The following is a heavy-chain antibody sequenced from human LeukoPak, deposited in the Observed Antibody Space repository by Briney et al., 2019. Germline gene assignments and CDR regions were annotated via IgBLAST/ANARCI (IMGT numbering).Heavy chain of an antibody. CDR3: ARQQQMGWFDA. CDR1: GGSISRYY. D-gene: IGHD6-13*01. J-gene: IGHJ5*02. CDR2: IYTSGKT. V-gene: IGHV4-4*09. Sequence: SQTLSLTCTVSGGSISRYYWSWVRQPPGKGPEWVGYIYTSGKTNYNPSTESRVTISVDTSKNQFSQKMSAVTGADTAVYYWARQQQMGWFDAWGKGTLVTVSS.